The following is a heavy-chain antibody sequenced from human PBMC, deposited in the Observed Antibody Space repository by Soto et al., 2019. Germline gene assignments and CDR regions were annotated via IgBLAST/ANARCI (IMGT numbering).Heavy chain of an antibody. Sequence: GGSLRLSCAASGFTFTNYAMTWVRQAPGKRLEWVSISSGSGSGGSTNYADSVKGRSTISRDNSKNTLYLQMNSLRVEETAVYYCAKDRDDYRNYVFDYWGQGTLVTVSS. CDR2: SSGSGSGGST. CDR3: AKDRDDYRNYVFDY. V-gene: IGHV3-23*01. D-gene: IGHD4-4*01. CDR1: GFTFTNYA. J-gene: IGHJ4*02.